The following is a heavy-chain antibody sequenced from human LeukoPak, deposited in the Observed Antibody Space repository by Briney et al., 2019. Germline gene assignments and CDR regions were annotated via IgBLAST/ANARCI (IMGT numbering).Heavy chain of an antibody. CDR2: IYYSGST. D-gene: IGHD6-19*01. J-gene: IGHJ3*02. CDR1: GGSISSYY. Sequence: PSETLSLTCTVSGGSISSYYWSWIRQPPGKGLEWIGYIYYSGSTSYNPSLKSRVTISVDTSKNQFSLKLSSVTAADTAVYYCARDIIHKASEQWLVHDAFDIWGQGTMVTVSS. V-gene: IGHV4-59*01. CDR3: ARDIIHKASEQWLVHDAFDI.